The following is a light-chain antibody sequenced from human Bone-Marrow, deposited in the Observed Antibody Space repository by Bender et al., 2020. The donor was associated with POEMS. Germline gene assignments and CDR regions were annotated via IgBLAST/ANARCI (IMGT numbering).Light chain of an antibody. CDR1: SSDVGNYDI. CDR2: EVS. Sequence: QSVLTQPASVPGSPGQSITISCTGTSSDVGNYDIVSWYQQHPGKAPKLLIYEVSKRPSGVSDRFSGSKSGNTASLTISGLQADDEAEYYCCSYAVGRSYVFGTGTKVTVL. V-gene: IGLV2-23*02. CDR3: CSYAVGRSYV. J-gene: IGLJ1*01.